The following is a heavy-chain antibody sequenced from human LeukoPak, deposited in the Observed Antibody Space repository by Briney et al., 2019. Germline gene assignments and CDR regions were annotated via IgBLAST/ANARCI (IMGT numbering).Heavy chain of an antibody. CDR2: ISSSSSTI. CDR3: ARYATVAAHRDFDY. Sequence: GGSLRLSCVASGFTFSSQSMNWVRQAPGKGLEWISYISSSSSTIYYADSVKGRFTISRDNAKNSLYLQMNSLRAEDTAVYYCARYATVAAHRDFDYWGQGTLVTVSS. V-gene: IGHV3-48*01. CDR1: GFTFSSQS. D-gene: IGHD6-19*01. J-gene: IGHJ4*02.